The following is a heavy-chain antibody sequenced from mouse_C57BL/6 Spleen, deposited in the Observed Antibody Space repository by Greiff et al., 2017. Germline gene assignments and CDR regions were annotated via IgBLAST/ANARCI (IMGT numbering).Heavy chain of an antibody. D-gene: IGHD1-1*01. CDR2: IDPSDSET. J-gene: IGHJ2*01. V-gene: IGHV1-52*01. Sequence: QVQLKQPGAELVRPGSSVKLSCKASGYTFTSYWMHWVKQRPIQGLEWIGNIDPSDSETHYNQKFKDKATLTVEKSSSTAYMQLSSLTSEDSAVYYCARGSLYYFDYWGQGTTLTVSS. CDR1: GYTFTSYW. CDR3: ARGSLYYFDY.